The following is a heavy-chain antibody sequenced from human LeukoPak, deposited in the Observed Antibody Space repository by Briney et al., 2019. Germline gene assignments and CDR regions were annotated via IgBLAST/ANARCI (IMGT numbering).Heavy chain of an antibody. V-gene: IGHV3-30*18. D-gene: IGHD5-12*01. J-gene: IGHJ4*02. CDR3: AKQGDSGYAPG. CDR1: GFTFSSYG. CDR2: ISYDGSNK. Sequence: GGSLRLSCAAPGFTFSSYGMHWVRQAPGKGLEWVAVISYDGSNKYYADSVKGRFTISRDNSKNTLYLQMNSLRAEDTAVYYCAKQGDSGYAPGWGQGTLVTVSS.